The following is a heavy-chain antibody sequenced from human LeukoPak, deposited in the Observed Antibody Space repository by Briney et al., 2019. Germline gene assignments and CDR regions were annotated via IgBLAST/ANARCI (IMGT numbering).Heavy chain of an antibody. CDR3: AKGELHFNTCSFDY. CDR1: GFTFSSG. CDR2: ISYDGNHK. D-gene: IGHD1-26*01. V-gene: IGHV3-30*18. Sequence: PGGSLRLSCAASGFTFSSGMHWVRQAPGKGLEWVAVISYDGNHKYYGDSVKGRFTISSDNSRNTLYLQMDSLKTEDTAVYYCAKGELHFNTCSFDYWGQGTLVTVSS. J-gene: IGHJ4*02.